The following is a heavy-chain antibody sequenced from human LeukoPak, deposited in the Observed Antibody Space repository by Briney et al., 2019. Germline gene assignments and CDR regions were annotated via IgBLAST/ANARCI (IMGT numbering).Heavy chain of an antibody. Sequence: PGGSLRLSCPASGFTFSSYAMSWVRQAPGKGLEWVSAISGSGGSTYYADSVKGRFTISRDNSKNTLYLQMNSLRAEDTAVYYCAKDQETYYDFWSGFDAFDIWGQGTMVTVSS. D-gene: IGHD3-3*01. J-gene: IGHJ3*02. CDR2: ISGSGGST. V-gene: IGHV3-23*01. CDR1: GFTFSSYA. CDR3: AKDQETYYDFWSGFDAFDI.